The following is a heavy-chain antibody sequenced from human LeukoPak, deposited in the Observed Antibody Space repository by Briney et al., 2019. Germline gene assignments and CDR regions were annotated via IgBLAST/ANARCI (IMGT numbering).Heavy chain of an antibody. D-gene: IGHD3-22*01. CDR3: AKGSSGYFADL. Sequence: PGGVLRLSCAASGFIFNNYGLIWVRQAPGKGLEWVSAISNDGGGTQYADFVEGRFTISRDNSKNTLFLQMSSLRAEDTALYYCAKGSSGYFADLWGQGTLVTVS. CDR2: ISNDGGGT. V-gene: IGHV3-23*01. J-gene: IGHJ5*02. CDR1: GFIFNNYG.